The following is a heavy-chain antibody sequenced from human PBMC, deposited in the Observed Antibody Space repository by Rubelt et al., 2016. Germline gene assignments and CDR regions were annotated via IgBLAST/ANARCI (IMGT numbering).Heavy chain of an antibody. CDR2: IYRAGDT. D-gene: IGHD2-21*02. V-gene: IGHV3-66*01. Sequence: PRGESGGGLVQPGGSLRLSCKASGFSVSSDYISWVRQAPGKGLEWVSIIYRAGDTYYADSVKGRFIISRDNSENTVYLQMNSLGGEDTAVYYCARVSGDAETWFDPWGQGTPVTVSS. CDR3: ARVSGDAETWFDP. J-gene: IGHJ5*02. CDR1: GFSVSSDY.